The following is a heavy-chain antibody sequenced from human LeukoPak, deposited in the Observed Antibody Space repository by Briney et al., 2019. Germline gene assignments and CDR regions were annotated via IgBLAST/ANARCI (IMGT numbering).Heavy chain of an antibody. CDR3: AREYCSGGRCQYYFDY. CDR1: GFTFSSYG. Sequence: GGSLRLSCAASGFTFSSYGMHWVRQAPGKGLERVAFIRYDGSNKYYADSVKGRFTISRDNSKNTLYLQMNSLRAEDTAVYYCAREYCSGGRCQYYFDYWGQGTLVTVSS. J-gene: IGHJ4*02. V-gene: IGHV3-30*02. CDR2: IRYDGSNK. D-gene: IGHD2-15*01.